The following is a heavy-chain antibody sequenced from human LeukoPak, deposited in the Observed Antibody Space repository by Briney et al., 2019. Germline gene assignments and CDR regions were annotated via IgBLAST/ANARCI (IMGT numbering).Heavy chain of an antibody. D-gene: IGHD6-13*01. CDR1: GGSISSSSYY. Sequence: HPSETLSLTCTVSGGSISSSSYYWGWVRQAPGKGLEWVAVISYDGSNEYYADSVKGRFTVSRDGSKNTLLLQMNSLRADDTAVYYCARGIAAAGGVWFDPWGQGTLVTVSS. CDR2: ISYDGSNE. CDR3: ARGIAAAGGVWFDP. V-gene: IGHV3-30-3*01. J-gene: IGHJ5*02.